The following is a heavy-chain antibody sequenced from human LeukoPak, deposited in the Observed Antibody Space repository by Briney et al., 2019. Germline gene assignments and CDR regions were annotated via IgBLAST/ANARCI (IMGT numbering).Heavy chain of an antibody. Sequence: SETLSLTCTVSGGSISSSSYYWGWIRQPPGKGLEWIGSIYYSGSTYYNPSLKSRVTISVDTSKNQFSPKLSSVTAADTAVYYCARDHGYSYGLPINYFDYWGQGTLVTVSS. CDR3: ARDHGYSYGLPINYFDY. CDR2: IYYSGST. D-gene: IGHD5-18*01. J-gene: IGHJ4*02. CDR1: GGSISSSSYY. V-gene: IGHV4-39*07.